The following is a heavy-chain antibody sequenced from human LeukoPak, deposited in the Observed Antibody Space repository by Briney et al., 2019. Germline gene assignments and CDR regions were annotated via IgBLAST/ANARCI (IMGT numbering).Heavy chain of an antibody. CDR2: ISDSGGST. Sequence: PGGSLRLSCAASGFTFSSYAMSWVRQAPGKGLEWVSAISDSGGSTYYADSLKGRFTISRDNSKNTLYLQMNSLRAEDTAVYYCAKDLVYYYASSGYYSPFDYWGQGTLVTVSS. CDR1: GFTFSSYA. V-gene: IGHV3-23*01. CDR3: AKDLVYYYASSGYYSPFDY. J-gene: IGHJ4*02. D-gene: IGHD3-22*01.